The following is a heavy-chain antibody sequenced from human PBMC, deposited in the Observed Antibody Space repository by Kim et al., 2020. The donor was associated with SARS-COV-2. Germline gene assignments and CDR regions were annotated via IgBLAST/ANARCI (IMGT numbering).Heavy chain of an antibody. Sequence: KFQGRVTMTRDTSTSTVYMELSSLRSEDTAVYYCARGGIIAVAGRGGVYYWGQGTLVTVSS. D-gene: IGHD6-19*01. CDR3: ARGGIIAVAGRGGVYY. J-gene: IGHJ4*02. V-gene: IGHV1-46*01.